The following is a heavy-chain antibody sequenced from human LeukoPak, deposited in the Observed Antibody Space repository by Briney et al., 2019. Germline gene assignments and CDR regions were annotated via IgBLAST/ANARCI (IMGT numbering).Heavy chain of an antibody. J-gene: IGHJ4*02. CDR1: GFTFSSYA. D-gene: IGHD2-15*01. CDR3: AREYCSGGSCYGEGDY. Sequence: HPGRSLRLSCAASGFTFSSYAMHWVRQAPGKGLEWVAVISYDGSNKYYADSVKGRFTISRDNFKNTLYLQMNSLRAEDTAVYYCAREYCSGGSCYGEGDYWGQGTLVTVSS. CDR2: ISYDGSNK. V-gene: IGHV3-30-3*01.